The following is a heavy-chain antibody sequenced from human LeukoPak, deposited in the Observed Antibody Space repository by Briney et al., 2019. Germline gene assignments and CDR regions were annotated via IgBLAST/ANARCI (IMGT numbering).Heavy chain of an antibody. V-gene: IGHV3-64D*06. CDR1: GSTFSSYA. D-gene: IGHD2-2*01. Sequence: GSLRLSCSASGSTFSSYAMHWVRQAPGKGLEYVSPIRSNGGSTYYADSVKGRFTISRDNSKNTLYLQMSSLRAEDTAVYYCVKGVGRSTSPNLGRHWGQGSLVTVSS. J-gene: IGHJ1*01. CDR2: IRSNGGST. CDR3: VKGVGRSTSPNLGRH.